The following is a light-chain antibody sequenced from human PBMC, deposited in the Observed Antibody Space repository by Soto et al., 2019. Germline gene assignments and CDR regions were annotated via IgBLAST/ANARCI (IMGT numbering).Light chain of an antibody. CDR2: GAS. CDR1: QSVSSNY. Sequence: EIVLTQSPGTLSLSPGERATLSCRASQSVSSNYLAWYRRKPGQAPRLLIYGASSRATGIPDRFSGSGSGTDFTLTITRLEPEDFAVYYCQQYGRSPSTFGPATRVEIK. V-gene: IGKV3-20*01. CDR3: QQYGRSPST. J-gene: IGKJ1*01.